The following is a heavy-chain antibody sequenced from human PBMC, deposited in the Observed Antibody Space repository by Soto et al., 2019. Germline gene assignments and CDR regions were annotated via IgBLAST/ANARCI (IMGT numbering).Heavy chain of an antibody. V-gene: IGHV4-30-2*01. D-gene: IGHD3-10*01. Sequence: PSETLSLTCAVSGGSISSGGYSWCWIRQPPGKGLEWIGYIYHSGSTYYNPSLKSRVTISVDRSKNQFSLKLSSVTAADTAVYYCAREDGSGSYSWFDPWGQGXLVTVYS. J-gene: IGHJ5*02. CDR2: IYHSGST. CDR3: AREDGSGSYSWFDP. CDR1: GGSISSGGYS.